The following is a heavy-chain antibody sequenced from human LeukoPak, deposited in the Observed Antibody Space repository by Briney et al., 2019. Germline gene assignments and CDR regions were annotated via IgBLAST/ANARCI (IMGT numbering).Heavy chain of an antibody. CDR3: ARGFRLDHYGSRSVGEFDP. D-gene: IGHD3-10*01. V-gene: IGHV3-30-3*01. CDR2: ISYDESNK. Sequence: GGSLRLSCAASGFVFSSYAMYWVRQAPGKGLEWVAVISYDESNKYYADSLEGRFTISRDNSKNTLYLQMNRLRAEDTAVYYCARGFRLDHYGSRSVGEFDPWGQGTLVTVSS. CDR1: GFVFSSYA. J-gene: IGHJ5*02.